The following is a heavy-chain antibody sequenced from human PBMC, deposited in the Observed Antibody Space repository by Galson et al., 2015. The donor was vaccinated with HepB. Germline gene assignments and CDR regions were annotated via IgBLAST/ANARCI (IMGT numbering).Heavy chain of an antibody. D-gene: IGHD2-2*01. V-gene: IGHV1-69*13. Sequence: SVKVSCKASGGTLSSYTISWVRQAPGQGLEWMGGIIPIFGTANYAQKFQGRVTITADESTSTAYMELSSLRSEDTAVYYCARAGVVVVPAATPRKTNYFDYWGQGTLVTVSS. CDR1: GGTLSSYT. CDR3: ARAGVVVVPAATPRKTNYFDY. CDR2: IIPIFGTA. J-gene: IGHJ4*02.